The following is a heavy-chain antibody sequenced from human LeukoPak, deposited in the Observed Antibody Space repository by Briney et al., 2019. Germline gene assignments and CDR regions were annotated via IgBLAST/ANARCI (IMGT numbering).Heavy chain of an antibody. CDR3: AELGITMIGGV. D-gene: IGHD3-10*02. Sequence: GVSLRLSCAASGCSFSSYEMNWVRQAPGKGLEWVSYISSSGSTIYYADSVKGRFIISRDNAKNSLYLQMNSLRAEDTAVYYCAELGITMIGGVWGKPTTVTISS. V-gene: IGHV3-48*03. J-gene: IGHJ6*04. CDR2: ISSSGSTI. CDR1: GCSFSSYE.